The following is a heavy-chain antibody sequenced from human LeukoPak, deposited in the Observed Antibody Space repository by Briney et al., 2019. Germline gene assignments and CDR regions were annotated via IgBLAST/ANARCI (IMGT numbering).Heavy chain of an antibody. Sequence: PSETLSLTCTVSGGSISSSSYYWGWIRQPPGKGLEWIGRIYTSGSTNYNPSLKSRVTMSVDTSKNQFSLKLTSVTAADTAVYYCARSPYSSSWYPFAPWGQGTLVTVSS. CDR3: ARSPYSSSWYPFAP. J-gene: IGHJ5*02. V-gene: IGHV4-39*07. D-gene: IGHD6-13*01. CDR2: IYTSGST. CDR1: GGSISSSSYY.